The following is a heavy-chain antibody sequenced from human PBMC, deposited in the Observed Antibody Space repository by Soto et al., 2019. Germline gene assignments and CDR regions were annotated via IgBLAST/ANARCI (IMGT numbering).Heavy chain of an antibody. D-gene: IGHD3-3*01. CDR3: ARNPYYDFWSGPDY. J-gene: IGHJ4*02. Sequence: PSETLSLTCTVSGGSISSSSYYWGWIRQPPGKGLEWIGSIYYSGSTYYNPSLKSRVTISVDTSKNQFSLKLSSVTAADTAVYYCARNPYYDFWSGPDYWGQGTLVTVSS. CDR2: IYYSGST. CDR1: GGSISSSSYY. V-gene: IGHV4-39*01.